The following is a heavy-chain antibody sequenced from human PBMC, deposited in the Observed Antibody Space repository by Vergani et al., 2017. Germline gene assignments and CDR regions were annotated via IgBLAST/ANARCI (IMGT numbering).Heavy chain of an antibody. CDR3: ARCLITIPVRELDY. D-gene: IGHD3-3*01. CDR1: GYTFTSYY. V-gene: IGHV1-46*03. CDR2: INPSGGRT. Sequence: QVPLVPSGAAVKKPGASVKVSCKASGYTFTSYYMHWVRPAPGQGLGWMGIINPSGGRTSYAQKFQGRVTMTRDTSTSTVYMERSSLRSEDTAVYYCARCLITIPVRELDYWGQGTLVTVSS. J-gene: IGHJ4*02.